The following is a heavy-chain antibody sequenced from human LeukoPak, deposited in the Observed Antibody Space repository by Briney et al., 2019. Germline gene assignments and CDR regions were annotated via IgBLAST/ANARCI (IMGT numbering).Heavy chain of an antibody. Sequence: PGGSLRLSCAASGFTFTDYWISWVRQAPGKGLEWVANIKRDGSEKYYVDSVKGRFTISRDNAKNSLYLQMNSLRTEDTAVYYCAREGGYSSGWYVGFVYWGQGTLVTVSS. CDR2: IKRDGSEK. J-gene: IGHJ4*02. CDR3: AREGGYSSGWYVGFVY. CDR1: GFTFTDYW. V-gene: IGHV3-7*01. D-gene: IGHD6-13*01.